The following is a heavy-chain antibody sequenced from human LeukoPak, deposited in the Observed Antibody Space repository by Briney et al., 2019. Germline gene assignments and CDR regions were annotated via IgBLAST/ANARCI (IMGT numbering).Heavy chain of an antibody. CDR1: GYTFTGYF. CDR2: INPNSGDT. J-gene: IGHJ4*02. D-gene: IGHD3-22*01. V-gene: IGHV1-2*02. Sequence: ASVKVSFKASGYTFTGYFIHWVRQAPGQGLEWMGWINPNSGDTNYQGRVTMTRDTSINTAYMELSRLRSDDTAVFYCARDERYDSSGYPFDYWGQGTLVTVSS. CDR3: ARDERYDSSGYPFDY.